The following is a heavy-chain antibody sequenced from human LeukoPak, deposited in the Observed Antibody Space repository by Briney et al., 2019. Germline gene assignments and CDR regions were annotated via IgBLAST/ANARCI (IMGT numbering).Heavy chain of an antibody. J-gene: IGHJ5*02. Sequence: SVKVSCKASGGTFSSYAISWVRQAPGQGLEWMGGIIPIFGTANYAQKFQGRVTITTDESTSTAYMELSSLRSEDTAVYYCALGYCSGGSCPNWFDPWGQGTLVTVSS. D-gene: IGHD2-15*01. CDR3: ALGYCSGGSCPNWFDP. V-gene: IGHV1-69*05. CDR2: IIPIFGTA. CDR1: GGTFSSYA.